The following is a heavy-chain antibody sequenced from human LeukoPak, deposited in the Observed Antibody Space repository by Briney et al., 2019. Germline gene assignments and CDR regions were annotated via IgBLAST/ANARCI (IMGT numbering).Heavy chain of an antibody. CDR2: ISYDGSNK. D-gene: IGHD1-26*01. V-gene: IGHV3-30*04. Sequence: PGRSLRLSCAASGFTFSSYAMHWVRQAPGKGLEWVAVISYDGSNKYYADSVKGRFTISRDNSKNTLYLQMNSLRAEDTAVYYCARDLSGSSGNWFDPWGQGTLVTVSS. J-gene: IGHJ5*02. CDR3: ARDLSGSSGNWFDP. CDR1: GFTFSSYA.